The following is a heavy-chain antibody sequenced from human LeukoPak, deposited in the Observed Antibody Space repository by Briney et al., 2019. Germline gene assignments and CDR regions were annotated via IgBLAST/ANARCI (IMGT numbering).Heavy chain of an antibody. CDR3: ATLLDSFWSGHSVPPEDY. CDR2: FRPENDVP. Sequence: ASVRVSRKLSENRLTQLPMHWVRQAPGEGLEWVGGFRPENDVPIYAQKFQGRVAMTTDTSTDTAYMELRSLKSDDTAVYFCATLLDSFWSGHSVPPEDYWGQGTLVTVSS. J-gene: IGHJ4*02. V-gene: IGHV1-24*01. CDR1: ENRLTQLP. D-gene: IGHD3/OR15-3a*01.